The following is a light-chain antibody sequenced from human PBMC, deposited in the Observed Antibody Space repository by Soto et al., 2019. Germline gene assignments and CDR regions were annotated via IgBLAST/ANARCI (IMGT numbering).Light chain of an antibody. V-gene: IGKV1-12*01. CDR1: QGIDSW. Sequence: DIQMTQSPSSVSASVGDRVTITCRASQGIDSWLAWYQQKPGKAPRLLIYSASTLQSGVPSRFSGSGSGTDFTLTITGLQPEDVAVYYWQQHGSSPFTFGPGTKVDIK. CDR3: QQHGSSPFT. J-gene: IGKJ3*01. CDR2: SAS.